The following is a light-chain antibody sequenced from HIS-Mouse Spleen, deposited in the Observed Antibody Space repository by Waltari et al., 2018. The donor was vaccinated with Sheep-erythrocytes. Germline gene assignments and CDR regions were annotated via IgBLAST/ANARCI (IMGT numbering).Light chain of an antibody. V-gene: IGLV2-23*01. CDR3: CSYAGSSTPWV. CDR2: EGS. CDR1: SSDGGSYNL. Sequence: QSALTQPRSVSGSPGQSVTISCTGTSSDGGSYNLVSWYQQPPGKAPKRMIYEGSKRPSGVSNRFSGSKSGNTASLTISGLEAEDEADYYCCSYAGSSTPWVFGGGTKLTVL. J-gene: IGLJ3*02.